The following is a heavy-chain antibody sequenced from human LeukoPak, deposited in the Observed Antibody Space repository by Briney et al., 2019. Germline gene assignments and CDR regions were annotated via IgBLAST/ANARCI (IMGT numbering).Heavy chain of an antibody. J-gene: IGHJ6*04. D-gene: IGHD3-10*02. V-gene: IGHV3-48*03. Sequence: GGSLRLSCAASGFTFSSCEMNWVRQTPGKGLEWVSYISSSGSTIYYADSVKGRFTISRDNAKNSLYLRVNSLRAEDTAVYYCAELGITMIGGVWGKGTTVTISS. CDR2: ISSSGSTI. CDR1: GFTFSSCE. CDR3: AELGITMIGGV.